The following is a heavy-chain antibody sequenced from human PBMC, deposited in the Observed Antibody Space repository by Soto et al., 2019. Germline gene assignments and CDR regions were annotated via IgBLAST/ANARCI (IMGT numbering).Heavy chain of an antibody. CDR3: ASVTGLGVLRFDP. J-gene: IGHJ5*02. D-gene: IGHD3-10*01. CDR1: SYTFTSDG. CDR2: ISAYNGNT. Sequence: ASVNVSCKASSYTFTSDGISRMRQAPGQGLEWMGWISAYNGNTNDAQKLQGRVTMTTDTSTSTAYMELRSLRYDDTAVYYCASVTGLGVLRFDPWGQGTLVTVSS. V-gene: IGHV1-18*04.